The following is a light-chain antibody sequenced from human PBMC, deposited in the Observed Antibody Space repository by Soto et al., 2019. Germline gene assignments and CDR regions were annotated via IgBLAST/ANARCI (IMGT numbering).Light chain of an antibody. J-gene: IGKJ4*01. CDR2: GVS. V-gene: IGKV3-20*01. Sequence: EVVLTQSPGTLSLSPGERATLSCRASQSVSSNYLAWYQQKPGQAPRLLIYGVSTRATGIPDRFSGSGSGTGFSLTISRLEPEDFAMYYCQQDFTSPLTFGGGNKVDIK. CDR1: QSVSSNY. CDR3: QQDFTSPLT.